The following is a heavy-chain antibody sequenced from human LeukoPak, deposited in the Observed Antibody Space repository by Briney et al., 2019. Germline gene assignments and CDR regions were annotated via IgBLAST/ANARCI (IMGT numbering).Heavy chain of an antibody. CDR3: ATQRYCSSTSCLTSFDY. CDR1: GGSISSSSYY. D-gene: IGHD2-2*01. CDR2: IYYSGCT. V-gene: IGHV4-61*01. Sequence: KPSETLSLTCTVSGGSISSSSYYWSWTRQPPGKGLEWIGYIYYSGCTNYNPSLKSRVTISVDTSKNQFSLKLSSVTAADTAVYYCATQRYCSSTSCLTSFDYWGQGTLVTVSS. J-gene: IGHJ4*02.